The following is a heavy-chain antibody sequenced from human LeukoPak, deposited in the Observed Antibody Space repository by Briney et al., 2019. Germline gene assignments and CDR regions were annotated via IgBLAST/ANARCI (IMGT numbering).Heavy chain of an antibody. Sequence: ASVKASCKASGYTFTSYGISWVRQAPGQGLEWMGWISAYNGNTNYAQKLQGRVTMTTDTSTSTAYMELRSLRSDDTAVYYCARVGTTYYYDSSTPPFDYWGQGTLVTVSS. CDR2: ISAYNGNT. D-gene: IGHD3-22*01. V-gene: IGHV1-18*01. CDR3: ARVGTTYYYDSSTPPFDY. CDR1: GYTFTSYG. J-gene: IGHJ4*02.